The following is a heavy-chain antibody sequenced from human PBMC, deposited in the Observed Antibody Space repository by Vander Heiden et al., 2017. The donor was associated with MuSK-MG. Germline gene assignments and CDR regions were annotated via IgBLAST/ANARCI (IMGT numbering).Heavy chain of an antibody. V-gene: IGHV3-9*01. CDR1: GFTFDDYA. J-gene: IGHJ3*02. CDR2: ISWNSGSI. Sequence: EVQLVESGGGLVQPGRSLRLSCAASGFTFDDYAMHWVRQAPGKGLEWVSGISWNSGSIGYADSGKGRFTIARDNAKNSLYLQMNSMRAQDTSLYYCAKVRAGSVGGGAFDIWGQGTLVTISS. CDR3: AKVRAGSVGGGAFDI. D-gene: IGHD3-16*01.